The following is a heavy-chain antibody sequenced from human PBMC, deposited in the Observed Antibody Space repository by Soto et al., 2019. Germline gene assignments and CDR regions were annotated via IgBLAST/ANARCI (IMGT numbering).Heavy chain of an antibody. CDR2: IYPGDSDT. CDR3: ARLSSSPMKY. V-gene: IGHV5-51*01. J-gene: IGHJ4*02. D-gene: IGHD6-13*01. Sequence: GESLKISCKGSGYSFTSYWIGWVRQMPGKGLEWMGIIYPGDSDTRYSPSFQGQVTISADKSISTAYLQWSRLRSDDTAVYYCARLSSSPMKYWGQGTLVTVSS. CDR1: GYSFTSYW.